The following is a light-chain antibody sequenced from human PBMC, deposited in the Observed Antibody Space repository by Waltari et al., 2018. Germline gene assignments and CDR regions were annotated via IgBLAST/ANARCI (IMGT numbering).Light chain of an antibody. Sequence: EIVLTQSPGTLSLSPGERATLSCRTSQSLSRPLAWYQQKPGQAPRLLIYDASRRATGIPDRFIGSGSGTDFSPTISRLEPEDFAVYYCQHYVTLPATFGQGTRVELK. CDR2: DAS. CDR3: QHYVTLPAT. CDR1: QSLSRP. V-gene: IGKV3-20*01. J-gene: IGKJ1*01.